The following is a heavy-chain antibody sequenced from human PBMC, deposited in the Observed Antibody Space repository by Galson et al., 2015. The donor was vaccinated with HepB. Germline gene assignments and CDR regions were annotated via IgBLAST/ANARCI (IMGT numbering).Heavy chain of an antibody. CDR3: ARHPDPTTDFDY. Sequence: LTCTVSGGSISSYYWSWIRQPPGKGLEWIGYIYYSGSTNYNPSLKSRVTISVDTSKNQFSLKLSSVTAADTAVYYCARHPDPTTDFDYWGQGTLVTVSS. CDR2: IYYSGST. CDR1: GGSISSYY. J-gene: IGHJ4*02. D-gene: IGHD5-12*01. V-gene: IGHV4-59*08.